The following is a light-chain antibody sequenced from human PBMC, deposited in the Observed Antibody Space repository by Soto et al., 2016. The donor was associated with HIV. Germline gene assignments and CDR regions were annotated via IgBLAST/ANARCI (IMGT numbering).Light chain of an antibody. Sequence: DIQMTQSPSALSASVGDRVTITCRASQSISSWLAWYQQKPGKAPKVLIYKASTLESGVPSRFSGSGSGTEFTLTISSLQPDDFATYYCQQYNNFSGTFGLRDQGGNRT. CDR1: QSISSW. CDR2: KAS. J-gene: IGKJ1*01. V-gene: IGKV1-5*03. CDR3: QQYNNFSGT.